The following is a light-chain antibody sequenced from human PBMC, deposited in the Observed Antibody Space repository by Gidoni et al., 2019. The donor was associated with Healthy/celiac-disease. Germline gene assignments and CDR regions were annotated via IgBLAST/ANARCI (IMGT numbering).Light chain of an antibody. CDR1: QSISSY. CDR2: AAS. J-gene: IGKJ1*01. CDR3: QQSYSTPTWT. Sequence: DIKMTKSPSSLSDSVGDRVTITCRASQSISSYLNWYQQKPGKAPKLLIYAASTLQSGVPSRFIGSGSGTDFTLTTSSLQPEDFATFYCQQSYSTPTWTFGQGTKVEIK. V-gene: IGKV1-39*01.